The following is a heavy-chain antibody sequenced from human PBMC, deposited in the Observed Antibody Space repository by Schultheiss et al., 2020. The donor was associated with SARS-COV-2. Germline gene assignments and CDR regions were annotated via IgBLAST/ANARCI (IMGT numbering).Heavy chain of an antibody. D-gene: IGHD3-10*01. CDR3: ARAGTRRGWFDP. CDR2: INHSGST. J-gene: IGHJ5*02. V-gene: IGHV4-34*01. CDR1: GGSFSGYY. Sequence: SETLSLTCAVYGGSFSGYYWSWIRQPPGKGLEWIGEINHSGSTNYNPSLKSRVTISVDTSKNQFSLKLSSVTAADTAVYYCARAGTRRGWFDPWGQGTLVTVSS.